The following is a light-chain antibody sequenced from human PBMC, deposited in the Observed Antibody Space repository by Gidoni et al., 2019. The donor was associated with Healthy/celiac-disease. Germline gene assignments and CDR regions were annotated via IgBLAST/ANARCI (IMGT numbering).Light chain of an antibody. CDR2: EVS. Sequence: QSALTQPASVSGSPGQSITISCTGTSSDGGGSNYVSWYQQHPGKAPKLRIYEVSNRPSGVSNRFSGSKSGNTASLTISELQAEDEADYYCSSYTSSSTLKVFGGGTKLTVL. V-gene: IGLV2-14*01. CDR3: SSYTSSSTLKV. J-gene: IGLJ3*02. CDR1: SSDGGGSNY.